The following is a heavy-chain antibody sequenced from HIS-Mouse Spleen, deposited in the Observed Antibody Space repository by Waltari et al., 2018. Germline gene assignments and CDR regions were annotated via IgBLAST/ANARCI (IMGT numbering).Heavy chain of an antibody. CDR1: GGPISRSRYY. D-gene: IGHD6-13*01. V-gene: IGHV4-39*07. Sequence: QLQLQESGPGLVKPSETLSPTCTVPGGPISRSRYYWGWIREPPGKGLEWIGSIYYSGSTYYNPSLKSRVTISVDTSKNQFSLKLGSVTAADTAVYYCAREIPYSSSWYDWYFDLWGRGTLVTVSS. CDR3: AREIPYSSSWYDWYFDL. CDR2: IYYSGST. J-gene: IGHJ2*01.